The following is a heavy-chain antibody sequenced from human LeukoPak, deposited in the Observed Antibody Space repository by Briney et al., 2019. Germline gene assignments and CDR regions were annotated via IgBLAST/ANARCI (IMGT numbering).Heavy chain of an antibody. D-gene: IGHD6-13*01. CDR1: GGSFSGDF. V-gene: IGHV4-34*01. CDR2: INHSGST. Sequence: SETLSLTCAVYGGSFSGDFWSWIRQSPGKGLEWIGEINHSGSTNYNPSLKSRVTISVDTSKNQFSLKLSSVTAADTAVYYCARVSAAAGAYFDPWGQGTLVTVSS. J-gene: IGHJ5*02. CDR3: ARVSAAAGAYFDP.